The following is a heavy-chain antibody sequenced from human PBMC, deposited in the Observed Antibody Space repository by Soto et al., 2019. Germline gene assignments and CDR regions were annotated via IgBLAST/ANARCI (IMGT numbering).Heavy chain of an antibody. CDR1: GFNFGYFW. J-gene: IGHJ4*02. Sequence: GGSLKLSCANLGFNFGYFWLNWIRQAPGGGLEWGANINQEGNKKNYVDSVKGRFSISRDNAQKSLYLQMNSLRAEDTAVYYCVRDNWNGHGADYWGQGTLVTVSS. CDR3: VRDNWNGHGADY. D-gene: IGHD1-20*01. CDR2: INQEGNKK. V-gene: IGHV3-7*01.